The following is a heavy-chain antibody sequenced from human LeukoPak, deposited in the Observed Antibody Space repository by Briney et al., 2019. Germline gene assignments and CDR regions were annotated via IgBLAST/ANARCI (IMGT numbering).Heavy chain of an antibody. V-gene: IGHV3-23*01. D-gene: IGHD3-10*01. CDR2: ISGSGGST. CDR3: AKGPGGSGSYFDY. J-gene: IGHJ4*02. Sequence: GGSLRLSCAAYGFTFSSYAMSWVRQAPGKGLEWVSAISGSGGSTYYADSVKGRFTISRDNSKNTLYLQMNSLRAEDTAVYYCAKGPGGSGSYFDYWGQGTLVTVSS. CDR1: GFTFSSYA.